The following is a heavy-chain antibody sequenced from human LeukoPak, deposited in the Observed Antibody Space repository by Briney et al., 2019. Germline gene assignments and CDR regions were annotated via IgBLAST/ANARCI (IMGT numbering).Heavy chain of an antibody. CDR2: IYPGDSDT. J-gene: IGHJ5*02. D-gene: IGHD3-22*01. CDR3: ARHYRRYYHSSFPLLDWFDP. CDR1: GYSFTSYW. Sequence: GESLKIYCKGSGYSFTSYWIGWVRQMPGKGLEWMGIIYPGDSDTRYSPSSQGQVTISADKSISTAYLQWSSLKASDTAMYYCARHYRRYYHSSFPLLDWFDPWGQGTLVTVSS. V-gene: IGHV5-51*01.